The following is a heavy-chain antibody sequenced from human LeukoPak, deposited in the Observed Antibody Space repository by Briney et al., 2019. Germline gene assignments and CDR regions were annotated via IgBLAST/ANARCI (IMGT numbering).Heavy chain of an antibody. V-gene: IGHV3-23*01. J-gene: IGHJ4*02. CDR3: GKDVRDHYDSSGYYPYDY. Sequence: PGGSLRLSCAASGFTFNTYAMSWVRQAPGKGLEWVSGISGSGGSTFYADSVKGRFTISRDNSKNTLYLQMNSLRAEDTAVCYCGKDVRDHYDSSGYYPYDYWGQGTLVTASS. CDR1: GFTFNTYA. CDR2: ISGSGGST. D-gene: IGHD3-22*01.